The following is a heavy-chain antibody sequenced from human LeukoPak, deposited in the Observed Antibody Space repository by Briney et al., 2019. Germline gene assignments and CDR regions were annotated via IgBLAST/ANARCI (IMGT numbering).Heavy chain of an antibody. CDR2: ISGSGGST. CDR1: GFTFSSYA. J-gene: IGHJ5*02. V-gene: IGHV3-23*01. Sequence: SGGSLRLSCAASGFTFSSYAMSWVRQAPGKGLEWVSAISGSGGSTYYADSVKGRFTISRDNSKNTLYLQMNSLRAEDTAVYYCAKDQLMDYDFWSGYYSSGNRFDPWGQGTLVTVSS. D-gene: IGHD3-3*01. CDR3: AKDQLMDYDFWSGYYSSGNRFDP.